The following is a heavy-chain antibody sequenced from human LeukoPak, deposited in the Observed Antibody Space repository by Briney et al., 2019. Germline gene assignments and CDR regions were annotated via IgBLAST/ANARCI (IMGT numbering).Heavy chain of an antibody. J-gene: IGHJ6*03. D-gene: IGHD2-8*01. CDR1: GYTFTSSG. Sequence: GASVKVSCKASGYTFTSSGISWVRQAPGQGLEWVGRINCNSGDANSAQKFQGRVTMTRDTSVSTAYMDLSSVTSDDTAVYFCARSAGHCSNGICFTDYYMDVWGRGTTVTVSS. CDR3: ARSAGHCSNGICFTDYYMDV. CDR2: INCNSGDA. V-gene: IGHV1-2*02.